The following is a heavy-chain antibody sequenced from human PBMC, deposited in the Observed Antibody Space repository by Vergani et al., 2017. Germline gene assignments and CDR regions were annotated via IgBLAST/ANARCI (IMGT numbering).Heavy chain of an antibody. Sequence: QGQLVESGGGIVKPGRSLTLSCVASRSTFKTYGMHWVRQAPGKGLEWVGLIYYDGSNAYYADSVKGRFTISRDNSKNTLFLHMNSLRPEDTAVYYCAKVGRSEVAGTFGAFDIWGQGTMVTVSS. CDR3: AKVGRSEVAGTFGAFDI. J-gene: IGHJ3*02. D-gene: IGHD6-19*01. CDR2: IYYDGSNA. V-gene: IGHV3-33*06. CDR1: RSTFKTYG.